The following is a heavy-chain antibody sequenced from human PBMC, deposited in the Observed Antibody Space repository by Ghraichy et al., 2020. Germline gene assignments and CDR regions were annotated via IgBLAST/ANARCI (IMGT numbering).Heavy chain of an antibody. Sequence: GGSLRLSCAASGFTFSSYWMSWVRQAPGKGLEWVANIKQDGSEKYYVDSVKGRFTISRDNAKNSLYLQMNSLRAEDTAVYYCAGLVAGKYYYYGMDVWGQGTTVTVSS. D-gene: IGHD6-19*01. J-gene: IGHJ6*02. CDR3: AGLVAGKYYYYGMDV. V-gene: IGHV3-7*01. CDR2: IKQDGSEK. CDR1: GFTFSSYW.